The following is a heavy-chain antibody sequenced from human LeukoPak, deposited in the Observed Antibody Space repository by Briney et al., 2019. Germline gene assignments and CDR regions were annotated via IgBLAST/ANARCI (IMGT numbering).Heavy chain of an antibody. J-gene: IGHJ5*02. CDR3: AKFGFWIRGDYHFNS. V-gene: IGHV3-23*01. D-gene: IGHD4-17*01. Sequence: GGSLRLSCAASGFTFSNYAMSWVRQAPGKGLEWVSTISGTTENIHYADSVKGRFTISGDNSKNTVYLQMNSLRGGDTALYYCAKFGFWIRGDYHFNSWGQGTLVTDSS. CDR1: GFTFSNYA. CDR2: ISGTTENI.